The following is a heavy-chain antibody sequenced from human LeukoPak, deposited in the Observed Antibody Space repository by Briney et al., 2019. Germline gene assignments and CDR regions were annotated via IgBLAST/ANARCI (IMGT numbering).Heavy chain of an antibody. CDR3: AKVSGYSYGYDYFDY. J-gene: IGHJ4*02. D-gene: IGHD5-18*01. Sequence: GGSLRLSCAASGFTFSSYAMSWVRQAPGKGLEWVSAISGSGGSTYYADSVKGRFTISRDNSKNTLYLQMNSLRAEDTAVYYCAKVSGYSYGYDYFDYWGKGTLVTVSS. CDR1: GFTFSSYA. V-gene: IGHV3-23*01. CDR2: ISGSGGST.